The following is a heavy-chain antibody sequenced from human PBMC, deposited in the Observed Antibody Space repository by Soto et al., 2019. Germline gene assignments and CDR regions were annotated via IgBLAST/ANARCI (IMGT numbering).Heavy chain of an antibody. CDR2: IYYSGST. CDR3: ARGMEVVLLPSGPTYCYYGMEV. J-gene: IGHJ6*02. Sequence: ETLSLTCTVSGGSVSSGSYYWSWIRQPPGKGLEWIGYIYYSGSTNYNPSLKSRVTISVATSKNQLSLKLSSVTAADTAVYYCARGMEVVLLPSGPTYCYYGMEVWRQVTTITVSS. V-gene: IGHV4-61*01. CDR1: GGSVSSGSYY. D-gene: IGHD2-15*01.